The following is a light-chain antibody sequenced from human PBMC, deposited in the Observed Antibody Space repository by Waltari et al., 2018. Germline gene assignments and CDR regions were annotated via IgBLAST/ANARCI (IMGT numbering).Light chain of an antibody. V-gene: IGLV1-40*01. CDR1: SSNIGAGYD. Sequence: QSVLTQPPSVSGAPGQRVTISCTGSSSNIGAGYDVPWYQQLPGTAPKLLIYGYNNRPSGVPDRFSGSKSGTSASLAITGLQAEDEADYYCQSFDSSLSGFWVFGGGTKLTVL. CDR3: QSFDSSLSGFWV. CDR2: GYN. J-gene: IGLJ3*02.